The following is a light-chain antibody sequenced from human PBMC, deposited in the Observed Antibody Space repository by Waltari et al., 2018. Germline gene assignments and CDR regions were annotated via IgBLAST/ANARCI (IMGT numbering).Light chain of an antibody. V-gene: IGLV2-14*03. Sequence: QSALTQPASVSGSPGQSITLSCTGTSSDGGFYNYVSWYQQHPGKAPQLMLYDVYERPSGVSNRFSGSKSGNTASLTISGLQAEDEADYYCNSYTGSSSWVFGGGTKLTVL. J-gene: IGLJ3*02. CDR3: NSYTGSSSWV. CDR1: SSDGGFYNY. CDR2: DVY.